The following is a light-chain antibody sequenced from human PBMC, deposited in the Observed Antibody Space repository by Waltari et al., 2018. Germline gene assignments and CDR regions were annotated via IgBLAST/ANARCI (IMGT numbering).Light chain of an antibody. V-gene: IGKV1-27*01. CDR3: QKYNSAPLT. Sequence: DIQMTQSPSSLSASVGDSVTITCRASQGISNYLAWYQQKPGKVPKLLSYGASTLQSGVPARFTGSGSGTDFTLTISSLQPEDVATYYCQKYNSAPLTFGGGTKVEIK. CDR1: QGISNY. J-gene: IGKJ4*01. CDR2: GAS.